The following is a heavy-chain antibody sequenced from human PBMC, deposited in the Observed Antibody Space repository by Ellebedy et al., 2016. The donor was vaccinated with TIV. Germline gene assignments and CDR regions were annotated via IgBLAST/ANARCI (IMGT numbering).Heavy chain of an antibody. CDR2: IKSDGSET. CDR1: GFTFSNYW. D-gene: IGHD2-15*01. J-gene: IGHJ4*02. CDR3: ARDADVALYDY. V-gene: IGHV3-7*04. Sequence: GESLKISCAASGFTFSNYWLSWVRQAPGKGLEWVANIKSDGSETYYVDSVKGRFIISRDNAKNSVYLQLNSLRAEDTAVYYCARDADVALYDYWGQGTLVTVSS.